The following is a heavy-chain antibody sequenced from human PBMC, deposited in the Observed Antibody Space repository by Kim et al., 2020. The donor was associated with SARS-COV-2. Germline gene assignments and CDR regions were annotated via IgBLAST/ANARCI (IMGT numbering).Heavy chain of an antibody. CDR1: GGSISNTSSY. CDR3: AKGSGYDSDY. CDR2: IYYSGKT. J-gene: IGHJ4*02. Sequence: SETLSLTCSVSGGSISNTSSYWGWIRQPPGKGLEWIGTIYYSGKTYYNPSLKSRVTISVDTSRNQFSLTLRSVTATDTAVYYCAKGSGYDSDYWGRGTPVTVSS. V-gene: IGHV4-39*02. D-gene: IGHD5-12*01.